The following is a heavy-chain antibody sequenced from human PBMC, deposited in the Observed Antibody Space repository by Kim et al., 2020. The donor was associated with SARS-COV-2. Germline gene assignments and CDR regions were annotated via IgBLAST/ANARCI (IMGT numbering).Heavy chain of an antibody. Sequence: GGSLRLSCAASGFTVSSNYMSWVRQAPGKGLEWVSVIYSGGSTYYADSVKGRFTISRDNSKNTLYLQMNSLRAEDTAVYYCARDQLAVTTFQWYFDLWGRGTLVTVSS. CDR2: IYSGGST. CDR1: GFTVSSNY. J-gene: IGHJ2*01. D-gene: IGHD4-17*01. V-gene: IGHV3-53*05. CDR3: ARDQLAVTTFQWYFDL.